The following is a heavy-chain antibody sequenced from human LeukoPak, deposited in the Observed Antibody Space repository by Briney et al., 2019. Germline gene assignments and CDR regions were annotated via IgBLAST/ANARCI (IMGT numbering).Heavy chain of an antibody. CDR1: GFTFSSYA. Sequence: PGGSLRLSCAASGFTFSSYAMNWIRQAPGKGLEWVSAISGSGGSTFYADSVKGRFTISRDNSKNTLYLQMNSLRAEDTAVYFCAKGVSSGSSYFDYWGQGTLVTVSS. CDR2: ISGSGGST. D-gene: IGHD3-22*01. CDR3: AKGVSSGSSYFDY. J-gene: IGHJ4*02. V-gene: IGHV3-23*01.